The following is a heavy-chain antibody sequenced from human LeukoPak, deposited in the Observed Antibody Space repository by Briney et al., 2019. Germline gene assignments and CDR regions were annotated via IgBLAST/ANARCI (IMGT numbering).Heavy chain of an antibody. CDR3: ARGMYYYDSSGYREIFDY. CDR1: GGSISSYY. D-gene: IGHD3-22*01. Sequence: ETLSLTCTVSGGSISSYYWSWIRQPPGKGLEWIGYIYYSGSTNYNPSLKSRVTISVDTSKNQFSLKLSSVTAADTAVYYCARGMYYYDSSGYREIFDYWGQGTLVTVSS. J-gene: IGHJ4*02. CDR2: IYYSGST. V-gene: IGHV4-59*01.